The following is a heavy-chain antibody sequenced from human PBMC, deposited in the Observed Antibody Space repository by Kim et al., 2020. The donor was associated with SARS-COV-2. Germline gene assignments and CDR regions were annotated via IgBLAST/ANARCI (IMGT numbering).Heavy chain of an antibody. CDR3: ARSGYSSGWYSDPFDY. Sequence: SVKVSCEASGGTFSSYAISWVRQAPGQGLEWMGGIIPIFGTANYAQKFQGRVTITADESTSTSYMELSSLRSEDTAVYYCARSGYSSGWYSDPFDYWGQGTLVTVSS. J-gene: IGHJ4*02. V-gene: IGHV1-69*13. CDR2: IIPIFGTA. D-gene: IGHD6-19*01. CDR1: GGTFSSYA.